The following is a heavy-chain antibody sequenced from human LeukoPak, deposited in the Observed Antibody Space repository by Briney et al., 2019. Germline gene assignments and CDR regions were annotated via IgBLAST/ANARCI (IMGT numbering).Heavy chain of an antibody. CDR3: TTVRQWLLGYYYYGMDV. J-gene: IGHJ6*02. CDR1: GFTFRAYD. D-gene: IGHD6-19*01. Sequence: GGSLRLSCAASGFTFRAYDMQWVRQPIGGGLQWVSAIGTAGNTFYADSVKGRFTISRDNVKNSLYLQMNSLRAEDTAVYYCTTVRQWLLGYYYYGMDVWGQGTTVTVSS. CDR2: IGTAGNT. V-gene: IGHV3-13*01.